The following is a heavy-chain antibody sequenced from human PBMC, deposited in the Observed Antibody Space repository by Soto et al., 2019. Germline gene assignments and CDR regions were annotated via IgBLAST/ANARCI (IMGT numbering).Heavy chain of an antibody. CDR3: AREGGMTTVTIMGHHLDY. CDR1: GGTFSSYA. Sequence: SVKVSCKASGGTFSSYAISWVRQAPGQGLEWMGGIIPIFGTANYAQMFQGRVTITADESTSTAYMELSSLRSEDTAVYYCAREGGMTTVTIMGHHLDYWGQGTLVTVSS. CDR2: IIPIFGTA. J-gene: IGHJ4*02. V-gene: IGHV1-69*13. D-gene: IGHD4-17*01.